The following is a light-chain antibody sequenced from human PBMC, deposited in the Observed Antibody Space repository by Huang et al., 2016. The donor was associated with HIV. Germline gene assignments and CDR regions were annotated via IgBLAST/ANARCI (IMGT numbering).Light chain of an antibody. CDR1: QSVLYSSNNKNY. Sequence: DIVMTKSPDSLAVSLGERATIDCKSSQSVLYSSNNKNYLAWYQQKSGQSPKLLIYWASTREAGVPDRFRGSGSGTDFTLTISSLQAEDVAVYFCQQYYSIPWTFGQGTKVEVK. CDR3: QQYYSIPWT. V-gene: IGKV4-1*01. CDR2: WAS. J-gene: IGKJ1*01.